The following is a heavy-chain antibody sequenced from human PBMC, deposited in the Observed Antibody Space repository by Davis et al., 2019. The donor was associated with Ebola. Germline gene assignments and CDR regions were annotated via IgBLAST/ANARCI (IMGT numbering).Heavy chain of an antibody. V-gene: IGHV4-39*01. J-gene: IGHJ4*02. CDR3: ARGDYGDYNDY. D-gene: IGHD4-17*01. CDR1: GGSISSSSYY. CDR2: IYYSGST. Sequence: GSPRLSCTVSGGSISSSSYYWGWIRQPPGKGLEWIGSIYYSGSTYYNPSLKSRVTISVDTSKNQFSLKLSSVTAADTAVYYCARGDYGDYNDYWGQGTLVTVSS.